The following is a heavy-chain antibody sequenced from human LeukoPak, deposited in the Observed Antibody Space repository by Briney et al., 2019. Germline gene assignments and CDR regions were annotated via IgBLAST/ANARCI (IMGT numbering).Heavy chain of an antibody. CDR2: IFYSGST. J-gene: IGHJ6*02. Sequence: PSETLSLTCTVSGGSISSSIYYWGWIRQPPGKGLEWIGTIFYSGSTYYNPSLKSRVTISVYTSKNQFSLQLGSVTAADTAVYYCARHYCSGGSCYYYGMDVWGQGTTVTVSS. V-gene: IGHV4-39*01. D-gene: IGHD2-15*01. CDR1: GGSISSSIYY. CDR3: ARHYCSGGSCYYYGMDV.